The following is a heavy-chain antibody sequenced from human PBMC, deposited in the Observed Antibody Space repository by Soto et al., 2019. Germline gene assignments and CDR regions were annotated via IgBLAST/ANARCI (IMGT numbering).Heavy chain of an antibody. Sequence: QVQLVQSGAEVKKPGASVKVSCKASGYTFTSYAMHWVRQAPGQRLEWMGWINAGNGNTKYSQKFQGRVTITRDTSASTAYMELSSLRSEDTAVYYCARHMVRGYYYYGMDVWGQGTTVTVSS. CDR1: GYTFTSYA. D-gene: IGHD3-10*01. CDR3: ARHMVRGYYYYGMDV. V-gene: IGHV1-3*01. CDR2: INAGNGNT. J-gene: IGHJ6*02.